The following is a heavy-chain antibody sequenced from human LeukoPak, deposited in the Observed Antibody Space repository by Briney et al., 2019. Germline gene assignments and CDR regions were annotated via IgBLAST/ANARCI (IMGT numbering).Heavy chain of an antibody. J-gene: IGHJ4*02. D-gene: IGHD5-12*01. CDR2: MNPSSGNR. CDR3: ARGKWYGGYSFDY. Sequence: ASVKVSCKASGYTFTSYGINWVRQAAGQGLEWMGWMNPSSGNRDYTQKFQGRVTMTRNTSISTAYMELSSLTSEDAAVYYCARGKWYGGYSFDYWGQGTLVTVSS. V-gene: IGHV1-8*01. CDR1: GYTFTSYG.